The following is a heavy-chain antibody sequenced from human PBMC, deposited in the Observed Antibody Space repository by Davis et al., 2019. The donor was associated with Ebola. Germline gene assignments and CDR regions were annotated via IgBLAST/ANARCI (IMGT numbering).Heavy chain of an antibody. CDR2: LSVAGLT. D-gene: IGHD3-16*01. CDR3: AKDIQGGSSYLED. V-gene: IGHV3-23*01. J-gene: IGHJ4*02. CDR1: GFPFSAYA. Sequence: GGSLRLSCTASGFPFSAYAMSWVRQAPGKGLEWVSDLSVAGLTHYADSVKGRFTISRDISKDTLYLEMNSVRPDDTAVYYCAKDIQGGSSYLEDWGQGTLVTVSS.